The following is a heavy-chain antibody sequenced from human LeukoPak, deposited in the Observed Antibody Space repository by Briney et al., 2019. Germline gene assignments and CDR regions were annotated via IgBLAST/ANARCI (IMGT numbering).Heavy chain of an antibody. Sequence: GASVKVSCKASGGTFSSYAISWVRQAPGQGLEWMGWISAYNGNTNYAQKLQGRVTMTTDTSTSTAYMELRSLRSDDTAVYYCARPTKSDYDPWSGYSSGELHWWGQGTLVTVSS. CDR2: ISAYNGNT. V-gene: IGHV1-18*01. D-gene: IGHD3-3*01. CDR3: ARPTKSDYDPWSGYSSGELHW. J-gene: IGHJ4*02. CDR1: GGTFSSYA.